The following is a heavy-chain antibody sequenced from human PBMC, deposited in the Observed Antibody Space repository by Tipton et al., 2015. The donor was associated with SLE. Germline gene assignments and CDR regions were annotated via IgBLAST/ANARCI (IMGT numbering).Heavy chain of an antibody. D-gene: IGHD3-10*01. CDR2: LYAGGST. CDR1: GVSISTSRFY. J-gene: IGHJ3*02. V-gene: IGHV4-39*02. CDR3: ARYGSQMGVNAFDI. Sequence: TLSLTCSVSGVSISTSRFYWGWFRQSPGQGLGWVGSLYAGGSTYFHPSLKSRASISADASKNHFSLKLTSVTAADTAVYYCARYGSQMGVNAFDIWGQGTMVTVSS.